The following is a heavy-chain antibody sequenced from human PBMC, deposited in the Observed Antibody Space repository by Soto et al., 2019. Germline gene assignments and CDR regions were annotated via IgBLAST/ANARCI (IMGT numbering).Heavy chain of an antibody. V-gene: IGHV1-18*01. CDR1: GYTFITYG. D-gene: IGHD6-6*01. Sequence: ASVKVSCKASGYTFITYGISWVRQAPGQGLERKRWISSYNGNTNYAQKLQGRVTMTTDTSTTTAYMELRSLRSDDTAVYYCARDRPTSSIRARDYYYTMDVWGQGTTVTVSS. CDR3: ARDRPTSSIRARDYYYTMDV. CDR2: ISSYNGNT. J-gene: IGHJ6*02.